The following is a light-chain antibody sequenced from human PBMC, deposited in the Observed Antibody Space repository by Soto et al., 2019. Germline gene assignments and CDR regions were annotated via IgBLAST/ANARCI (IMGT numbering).Light chain of an antibody. CDR2: EVS. CDR3: CSYTDSRTHI. CDR1: SSDVGGYNY. J-gene: IGLJ1*01. Sequence: QSALTQPASVSGSPGQSITISCTGTSSDVGGYNYVSWFQPHPGKAPKLIIFEVSYRPSGISNRFSASKSGDTASLTISGLQADDEADYYCCSYTDSRTHIFGSGTKVTVL. V-gene: IGLV2-14*01.